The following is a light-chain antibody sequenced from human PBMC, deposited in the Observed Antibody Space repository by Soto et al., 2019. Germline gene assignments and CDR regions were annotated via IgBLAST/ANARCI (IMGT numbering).Light chain of an antibody. V-gene: IGKV3-11*01. CDR1: RSVSSY. CDR3: QQRTNWPSST. Sequence: EVGLTQSPATLSLSPGERATLSCRASRSVSSYLAWYQQKPGQAPRLLISDASNRATGIPARFSGSGSGTDFTLTISSLEPEDFAVYYCQQRTNWPSSTFGQGTRLEIQ. J-gene: IGKJ5*01. CDR2: DAS.